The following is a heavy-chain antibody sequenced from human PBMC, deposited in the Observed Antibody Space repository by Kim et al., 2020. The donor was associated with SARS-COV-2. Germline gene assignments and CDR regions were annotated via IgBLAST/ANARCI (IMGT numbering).Heavy chain of an antibody. V-gene: IGHV1-18*01. D-gene: IGHD3-22*01. CDR2: ISAYNGNT. CDR1: GYTFTSYG. Sequence: ASVKVSCKASGYTFTSYGISWVRQAPGQGLEWMGWISAYNGNTNYAQKLQGRVTMTTDTSTSTAYMELRSLRSDDTAVYYCARGSDYDSSGYYSCGYWGQGTLVTVSS. J-gene: IGHJ4*02. CDR3: ARGSDYDSSGYYSCGY.